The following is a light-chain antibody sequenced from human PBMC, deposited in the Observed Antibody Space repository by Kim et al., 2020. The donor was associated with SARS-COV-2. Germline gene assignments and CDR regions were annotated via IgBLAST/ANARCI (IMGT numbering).Light chain of an antibody. V-gene: IGLV2-14*04. J-gene: IGLJ3*02. CDR3: TSYTSSNNWV. Sequence: PAQSITICCTGTSSDVGGYNYVSWYQQSGDAPKLMIHGVSKRPSGVSNRFSGSKSGNTASLTISGLQAEDEADYYCTSYTSSNNWVFGGGTQLTVL. CDR1: SSDVGGYNY. CDR2: GVS.